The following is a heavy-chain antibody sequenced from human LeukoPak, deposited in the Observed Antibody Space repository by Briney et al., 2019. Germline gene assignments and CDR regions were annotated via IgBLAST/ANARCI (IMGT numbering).Heavy chain of an antibody. CDR2: ISYDGTNK. CDR1: GFTFSSYA. V-gene: IGHV3-30-3*01. Sequence: GGSLRLSCAASGFTFSSYAMHWVRQAPGKGLVWVAVISYDGTNKNYADSVKGRFTISRDNSKNTVYLQMNSLRVEDAAVYYCARDRRVSPYYFDYWGQGTLVTVSS. CDR3: ARDRRVSPYYFDY. J-gene: IGHJ4*02.